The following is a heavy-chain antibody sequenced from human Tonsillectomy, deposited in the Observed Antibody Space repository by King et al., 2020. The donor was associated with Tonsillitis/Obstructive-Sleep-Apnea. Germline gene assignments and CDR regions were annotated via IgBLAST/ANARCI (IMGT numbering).Heavy chain of an antibody. V-gene: IGHV3-11*05. CDR1: GFAFSDHY. Sequence: VQLVESGGGLAKPGGSLRLSCAASGFAFSDHYMTWIRQAPGKGLEYIAYISSSSRYTNYAGSVKGRFTISRDNAKNSLYLQMKSLRPEDTAIYFRARTPGYGDFYGWGPGTLVTVSS. CDR2: ISSSSRYT. CDR3: ARTPGYGDFYG. J-gene: IGHJ4*02. D-gene: IGHD4-17*01.